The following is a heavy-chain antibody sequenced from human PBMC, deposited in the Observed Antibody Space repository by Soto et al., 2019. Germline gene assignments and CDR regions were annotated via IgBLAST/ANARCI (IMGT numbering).Heavy chain of an antibody. CDR2: VHSGGNT. J-gene: IGHJ4*02. CDR3: ARGGVHGGNSILSTIEY. D-gene: IGHD2-21*02. Sequence: LQLQESGPGLLKSLETLSLKCTVSGGSISGSSSYWGWIRQAPGKGLEWIGAVHSGGNTYYNPSPKSRVTIYVDTSENQFSLKLSSVTAEDTAMYYCARGGVHGGNSILSTIEYWGQGILVTVSS. V-gene: IGHV4-39*01. CDR1: GGSISGSSSY.